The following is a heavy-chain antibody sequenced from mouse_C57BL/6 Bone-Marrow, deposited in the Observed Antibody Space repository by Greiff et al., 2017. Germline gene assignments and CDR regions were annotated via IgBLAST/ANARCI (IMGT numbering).Heavy chain of an antibody. D-gene: IGHD4-1*01. V-gene: IGHV1-55*01. J-gene: IGHJ2*01. CDR1: GYTFTSYW. CDR2: IYPTSGRT. CDR3: ARSGTLGRSFDF. Sequence: QVQLQQPGAELVKPGASVKMSCKASGYTFTSYWITWVKQRPGQGLEWIGNIYPTSGRTNYNEKFKSKAILTVDNSSNTAYMQLSSLTSEDSAVFYCARSGTLGRSFDFGGQGTTLTVSS.